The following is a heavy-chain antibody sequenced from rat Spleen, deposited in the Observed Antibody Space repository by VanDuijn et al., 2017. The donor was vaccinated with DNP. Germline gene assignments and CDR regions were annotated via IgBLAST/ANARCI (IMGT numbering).Heavy chain of an antibody. D-gene: IGHD1-3*01. CDR2: ISYSGST. CDR1: GYSITSNY. Sequence: EVQLQESGSGLVKPSQSLSLTCSVTGYSITSNYWGWIRKFPGNKMEYIGHISYSGSTNYNPSLRSRISITRDTSKNHFFLHLNSLTTEDTATYYCARSIFNYGSYPFDYWGQGVMVTVSS. CDR3: ARSIFNYGSYPFDY. J-gene: IGHJ2*01. V-gene: IGHV3-1*01.